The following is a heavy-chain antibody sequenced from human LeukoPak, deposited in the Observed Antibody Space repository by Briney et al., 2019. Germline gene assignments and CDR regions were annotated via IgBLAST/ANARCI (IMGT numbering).Heavy chain of an antibody. CDR2: IKQDGSEK. V-gene: IGHV3-7*01. J-gene: IGHJ4*02. CDR1: GFTFSSYW. Sequence: PGGSLRLSCAASGFTFSSYWMSCVRQAPGKGLEWVANIKQDGSEKYYVDSVKGRFTISRDNAKNSLYLQMNSLRAEDTAVYYCARDPGVDDFWSGYYRSPGYYFDYWGQGTLVTVSS. CDR3: ARDPGVDDFWSGYYRSPGYYFDY. D-gene: IGHD3-3*01.